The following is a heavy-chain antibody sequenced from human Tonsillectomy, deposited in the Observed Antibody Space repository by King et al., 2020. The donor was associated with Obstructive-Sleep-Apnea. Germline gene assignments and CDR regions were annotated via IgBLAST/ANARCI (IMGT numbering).Heavy chain of an antibody. CDR1: GGSFSGYY. J-gene: IGHJ4*02. Sequence: VQLQQWGAGLLKPSETLSLTCAVYGGSFSGYYWSWMRQPPGKGLEWIGEINHSGSTNNNSSLKSRVTISVDTSKTQFSLKLSSVTAADTAVYYCARGGGSSGFYLDYWGQGTLVTVSS. V-gene: IGHV4-34*01. CDR3: ARGGGSSGFYLDY. D-gene: IGHD3-22*01. CDR2: INHSGST.